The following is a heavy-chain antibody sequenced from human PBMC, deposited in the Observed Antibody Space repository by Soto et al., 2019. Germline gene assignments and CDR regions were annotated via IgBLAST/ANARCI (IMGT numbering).Heavy chain of an antibody. CDR1: GYTFTSYY. V-gene: IGHV1-46*01. Sequence: GASVKVSCKASGYTFTSYYMHWVRQAPGQGLEWMGIINPSGGSTSYAQKFQGRVTMTRDTSTSTVYMELSSLRSEDTAVYYCARYYLGDIVATTNTYYYYYGMDVWGQGTTVSVSS. J-gene: IGHJ6*02. CDR3: ARYYLGDIVATTNTYYYYYGMDV. CDR2: INPSGGST. D-gene: IGHD5-12*01.